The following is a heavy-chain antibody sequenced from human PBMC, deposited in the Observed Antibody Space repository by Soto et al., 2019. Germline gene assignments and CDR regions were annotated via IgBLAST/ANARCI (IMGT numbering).Heavy chain of an antibody. CDR3: ARRWSRKPTLGHXMDV. V-gene: IGHV5-10-1*01. CDR1: GYSFTSYW. J-gene: IGHJ6*02. Sequence: ESLKISCKGSGYSFTSYWISWVRQMPGKGLEWMGRIDPSDSYTNYSPSFQGHVTISADKSISTAYLQWSSLKASDTAMYYCARRWSRKPTLGHXMDVWGQGTTVTVSS. CDR2: IDPSDSYT. D-gene: IGHD2-15*01.